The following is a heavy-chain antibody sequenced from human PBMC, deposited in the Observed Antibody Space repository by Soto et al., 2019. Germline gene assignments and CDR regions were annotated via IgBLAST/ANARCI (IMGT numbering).Heavy chain of an antibody. CDR2: INIVGGAT. J-gene: IGHJ4*02. Sequence: PGGSLRLSCVASGFTFSNYAMSWVRQAPAKAPEWVSSINIVGGATNYADSVRGRFAMSRDDSTNTVFLQMNSLRADDTAVYYCTKNYYFDYWGQGTLVTVSS. V-gene: IGHV3-23*01. CDR1: GFTFSNYA. CDR3: TKNYYFDY.